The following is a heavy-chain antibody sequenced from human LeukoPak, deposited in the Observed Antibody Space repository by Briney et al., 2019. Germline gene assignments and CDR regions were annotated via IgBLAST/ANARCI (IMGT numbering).Heavy chain of an antibody. CDR3: ARALLPPSTVAAAGDAFDI. V-gene: IGHV3-48*01. CDR1: GFTFSSYS. J-gene: IGHJ3*02. Sequence: GGCLRLSCAASGFTFSSYSVNWVRQAPGKGLEWVSYISSSSSTIYYADSVKGRFTISRDNAKNSLYLQMNSLRAEDTAVYYCARALLPPSTVAAAGDAFDIWGQGTMVTVSS. D-gene: IGHD6-19*01. CDR2: ISSSSSTI.